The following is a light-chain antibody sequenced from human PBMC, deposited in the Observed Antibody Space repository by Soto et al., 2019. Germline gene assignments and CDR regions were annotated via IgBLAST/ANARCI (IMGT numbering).Light chain of an antibody. CDR2: DAS. V-gene: IGKV1-5*01. CDR3: QHYNSYSEA. Sequence: DIQMTQSPSTLSASVGARVTITRRASQSSSSWLAWYQQKPGKAPKLLIYDASSLESGVPSRFSGSGSGTEFTLTISGLQPDDFATYYCQHYNSYSEAVGQGTKVEIK. CDR1: QSSSSW. J-gene: IGKJ1*01.